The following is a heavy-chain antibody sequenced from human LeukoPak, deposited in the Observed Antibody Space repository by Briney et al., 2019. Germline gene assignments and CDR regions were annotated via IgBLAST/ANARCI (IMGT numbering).Heavy chain of an antibody. V-gene: IGHV4-34*12. CDR3: ASGAWATRLQY. J-gene: IGHJ4*01. CDR2: VFDGKTT. CDR1: GESLNYYY. Sequence: PSETLSLTCAVYGESLNYYYWSWIRQSPEKGLEWIGEVFDGKTTIYNPALKSRVTRSAVTSSNQFSLNLMCVTAADTAVYYCASGAWATRLQYWAQGTLVIVSS. D-gene: IGHD5-12*01.